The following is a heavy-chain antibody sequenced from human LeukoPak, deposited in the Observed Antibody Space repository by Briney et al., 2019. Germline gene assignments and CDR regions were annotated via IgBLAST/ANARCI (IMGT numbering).Heavy chain of an antibody. CDR2: INPNSGGT. Sequence: ASVKVSCKASGCTFTDHYMHWVRQAPGQGLEWMGWINPNSGGTNYAQKFQGRVTMTRDTSISTAYMEVSRLRSDDTAVYYCARPTRSSYFDPWGQGTLVTVSS. J-gene: IGHJ5*02. CDR1: GCTFTDHY. V-gene: IGHV1-2*02. CDR3: ARPTRSSYFDP. D-gene: IGHD2-2*01.